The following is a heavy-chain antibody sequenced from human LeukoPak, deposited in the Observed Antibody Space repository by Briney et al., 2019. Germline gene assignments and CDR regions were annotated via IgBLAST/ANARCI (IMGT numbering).Heavy chain of an antibody. V-gene: IGHV4-61*01. CDR2: IYYSGST. D-gene: IGHD3-3*01. CDR1: GGSVSSGSYY. J-gene: IGHJ5*02. Sequence: PSETLSLTCTVSGGSVSSGSYYWSWIRQPPGTGLEWIGYIYYSGSTNYNPSLKSRVTISVDTSKNQFSLKLSSVTAADTAVYYCARYVGYDFWSGYSYNWFDPWGQGTLVTVSS. CDR3: ARYVGYDFWSGYSYNWFDP.